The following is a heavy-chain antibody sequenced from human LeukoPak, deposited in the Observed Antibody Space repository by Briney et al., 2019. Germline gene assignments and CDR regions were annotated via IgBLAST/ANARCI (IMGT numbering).Heavy chain of an antibody. J-gene: IGHJ4*02. CDR2: FHYSGST. V-gene: IGHV4-39*01. D-gene: IGHD6-6*01. CDR1: GGSISSSYSY. CDR3: ARHFIQYSSSSPFDY. Sequence: SETLSLTCTVSGGSISSSYSYWGWIRQPPGKGLEWIGSFHYSGSTYYNSSLKSRVTMSVDTSKNQFSLKLSSVTAADTAVYYCARHFIQYSSSSPFDYWGQGTLVTVSS.